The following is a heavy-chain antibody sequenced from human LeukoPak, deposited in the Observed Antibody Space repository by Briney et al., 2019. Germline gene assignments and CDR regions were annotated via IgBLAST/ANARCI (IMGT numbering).Heavy chain of an antibody. CDR2: ISGSGGST. CDR3: AKGLGYYDSSGYSLWGYFDY. CDR1: GLTFSSYA. Sequence: GGSLRLSCAASGLTFSSYAMSWVRQAPGKGLEWFSAISGSGGSTYYADSVKGRFTISRDNSKNTLYLQMNSLRAEDTAVYYCAKGLGYYDSSGYSLWGYFDYWGQGTLVTVSS. J-gene: IGHJ4*02. D-gene: IGHD3-22*01. V-gene: IGHV3-23*01.